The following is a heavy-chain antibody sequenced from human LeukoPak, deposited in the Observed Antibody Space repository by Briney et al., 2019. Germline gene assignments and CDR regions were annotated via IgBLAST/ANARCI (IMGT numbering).Heavy chain of an antibody. Sequence: ASVKVSCKASGYTFTGYYVHWVRQAPGQGREGMGWINPNSGGTNYAQKFQGRVTMTRDTSSSTAYMELSRLRSDDTAVYYCARECWGATTRLYYFDYWGQGTLVTVSS. V-gene: IGHV1-2*02. CDR3: ARECWGATTRLYYFDY. D-gene: IGHD1-26*01. CDR2: INPNSGGT. CDR1: GYTFTGYY. J-gene: IGHJ4*02.